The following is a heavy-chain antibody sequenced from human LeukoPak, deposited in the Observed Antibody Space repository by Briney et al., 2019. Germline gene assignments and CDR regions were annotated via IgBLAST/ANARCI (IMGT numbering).Heavy chain of an antibody. D-gene: IGHD6-6*01. Sequence: GASVKVSCKASGYTFTGYYMHWVRQAPGQGLEWMGWINPNSGGTNYAQKFQGRVTMTRDTSISTAYMELSRLRSDDTAVYYCARSPSSSSYSRGEYWGQGTLVTVSS. CDR1: GYTFTGYY. V-gene: IGHV1-2*02. J-gene: IGHJ4*02. CDR3: ARSPSSSSYSRGEY. CDR2: INPNSGGT.